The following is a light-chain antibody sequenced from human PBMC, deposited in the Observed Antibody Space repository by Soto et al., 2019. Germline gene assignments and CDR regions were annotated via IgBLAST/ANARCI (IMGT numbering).Light chain of an antibody. CDR2: RNN. V-gene: IGLV1-47*01. J-gene: IGLJ2*01. CDR1: SSNIGSNY. Sequence: QSVLTQPPSASGTPGQRVTISCSGSSSNIGSNYVYWYQQLPGTAPKLLIYRNNQRPSGVPDRFSGSKSGTSASLAISGLRSEDEADYYCAAWDDSLSGLVVFGGGTKPTVL. CDR3: AAWDDSLSGLVV.